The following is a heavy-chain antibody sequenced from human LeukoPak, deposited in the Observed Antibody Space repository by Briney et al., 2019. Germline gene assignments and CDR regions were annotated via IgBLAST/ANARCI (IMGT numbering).Heavy chain of an antibody. CDR2: ISGSGGST. J-gene: IGHJ3*02. Sequence: GGSLRLSCAASGFTFSSYSMNWVRQAPGKGLEWVSAISGSGGSTYYADSVKGRFTISRDNSKNTLYLQMNSLRAEDTAVYYCARSPYCGGDCFSNDAFDIWGQGTMVTVSS. D-gene: IGHD2-21*02. V-gene: IGHV3-23*01. CDR3: ARSPYCGGDCFSNDAFDI. CDR1: GFTFSSYS.